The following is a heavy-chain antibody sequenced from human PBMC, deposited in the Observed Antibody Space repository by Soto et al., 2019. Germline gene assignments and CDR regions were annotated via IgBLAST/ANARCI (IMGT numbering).Heavy chain of an antibody. J-gene: IGHJ3*02. D-gene: IGHD6-13*01. Sequence: GGSLRLSCAASGFTFSSYSMNWVRQAPGKGLEWVSYISSSSSTIYYADSVKGRFTISKDNGKNSLYLQMNSLRDEDTAVYYCAREEAGSSWLDAFDIWGQGTMVTVSS. V-gene: IGHV3-48*02. CDR3: AREEAGSSWLDAFDI. CDR1: GFTFSSYS. CDR2: ISSSSSTI.